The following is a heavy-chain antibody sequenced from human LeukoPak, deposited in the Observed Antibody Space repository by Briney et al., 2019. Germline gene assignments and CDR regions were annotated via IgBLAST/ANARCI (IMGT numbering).Heavy chain of an antibody. J-gene: IGHJ4*02. D-gene: IGHD3-22*01. V-gene: IGHV3-21*01. CDR3: AGLEDSYDSSGYVDY. CDR1: GFTFSSYS. Sequence: GGSLRLSCAASGFTFSSYSMNWVRQAPGKGLEWVSSISSSSSYIYYADSVKGRFTISRDNAKNSLYLQMNSLRAEDTAVYYCAGLEDSYDSSGYVDYWGQGTLVTVSS. CDR2: ISSSSSYI.